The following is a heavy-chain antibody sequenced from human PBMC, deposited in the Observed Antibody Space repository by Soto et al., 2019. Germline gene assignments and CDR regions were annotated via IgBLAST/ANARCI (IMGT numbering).Heavy chain of an antibody. CDR1: GFSLSTSGVG. D-gene: IGHD3-22*01. CDR2: IYWDDDK. V-gene: IGHV2-5*02. Sequence: QITLKESGPPLVKPTQTLTLTCTFSGFSLSTSGVGVGWIRQPPGKALEWLALIYWDDDKRYSPSLKSRLTITKDTSKNQVVLTMTNMDPVDTATYYCAHTSHLYYDSSGYYSRSGFQHWGQGTLVTVSS. CDR3: AHTSHLYYDSSGYYSRSGFQH. J-gene: IGHJ1*01.